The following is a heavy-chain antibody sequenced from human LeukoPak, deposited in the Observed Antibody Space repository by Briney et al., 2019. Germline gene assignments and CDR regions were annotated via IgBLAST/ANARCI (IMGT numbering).Heavy chain of an antibody. CDR3: TRDLGTYTSYGSIFFDY. D-gene: IGHD3-10*01. CDR1: GYTFINYG. V-gene: IGHV1-18*01. J-gene: IGHJ4*02. Sequence: GASVKVSCKASGYTFINYGISWVRQAPGQGLEWMGWSSAYNGDTKYAQKFQGRVTMTTDTSTSTAYMELRSLRSDDTAVFYCTRDLGTYTSYGSIFFDYWGQGTLVTVSS. CDR2: SSAYNGDT.